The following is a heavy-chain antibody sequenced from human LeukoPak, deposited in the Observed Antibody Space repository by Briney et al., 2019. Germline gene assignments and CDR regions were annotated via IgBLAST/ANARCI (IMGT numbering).Heavy chain of an antibody. CDR1: GYSFTSYW. CDR2: IHPGDSDT. CDR3: ARHPIVGTSQSWFDP. V-gene: IGHV5-51*01. D-gene: IGHD1-26*01. J-gene: IGHJ5*02. Sequence: KAGESLKISCKGYGYSFTSYWIASVRQLPGKGLEWVGIIHPGDSDTRYSPSFEGQVTISADASISTASLQWSSLTASDTAIYYCARHPIVGTSQSWFDPWGQGTLVTVSS.